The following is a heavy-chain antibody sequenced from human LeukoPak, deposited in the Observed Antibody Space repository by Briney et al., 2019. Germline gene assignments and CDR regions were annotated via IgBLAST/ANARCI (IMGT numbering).Heavy chain of an antibody. CDR1: GYSFTGHC. CDR2: INPNSGGT. V-gene: IGHV1-2*02. Sequence: GASVKVSCKASGYSFTGHCLHWVRQAPGQGLEWLGWINPNSGGTDYAQKFQDRVTMTSDTSISTAYMDLSGLTSDDTAVYYCARDQSWDLLNLDYWGQGTLVTVSS. D-gene: IGHD1-26*01. CDR3: ARDQSWDLLNLDY. J-gene: IGHJ4*02.